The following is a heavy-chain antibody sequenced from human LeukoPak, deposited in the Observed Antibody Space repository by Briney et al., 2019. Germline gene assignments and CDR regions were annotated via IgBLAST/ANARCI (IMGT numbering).Heavy chain of an antibody. D-gene: IGHD2-2*01. Sequence: GGSLRLSCAASGLRFSDYYVSWIRQAPGKGLQWVSYISSGGDIMHYADSVKGRFIISRANARNSLYLQMNNLRAEDTAVYYCARPRGCGSARCNNFDYWGQGTLVTVSS. CDR3: ARPRGCGSARCNNFDY. CDR1: GLRFSDYY. CDR2: ISSGGDIM. V-gene: IGHV3-11*04. J-gene: IGHJ4*02.